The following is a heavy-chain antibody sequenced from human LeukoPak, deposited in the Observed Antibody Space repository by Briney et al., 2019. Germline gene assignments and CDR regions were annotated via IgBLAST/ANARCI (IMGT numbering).Heavy chain of an antibody. Sequence: SETLSLTCTVSGGSISSSSYYWGWIRQPPGKGLEWIGSIYYSGSTYYNPSLKSRVTISVDTSKNQFSLKLSSVTAADTAVYYCASHRRIAGDLMSGFDPWGQGTLVTVSS. J-gene: IGHJ5*02. CDR3: ASHRRIAGDLMSGFDP. CDR1: GGSISSSSYY. D-gene: IGHD2-21*01. CDR2: IYYSGST. V-gene: IGHV4-39*01.